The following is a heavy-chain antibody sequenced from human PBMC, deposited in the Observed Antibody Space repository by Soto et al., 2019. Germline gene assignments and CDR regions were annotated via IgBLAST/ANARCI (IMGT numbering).Heavy chain of an antibody. J-gene: IGHJ4*02. CDR3: ARYFYGEIDY. CDR2: IYYSGNT. V-gene: IGHV4-39*01. CDR1: GGSISSSSYY. Sequence: SETLSLTCTVSGGSISSSSYYWGWIRQPPGKGLEWIGSIYYSGNTYYNPSLKSRVTISVDTSKSQFSLKLSSVTAADTAVYYCARYFYGEIDYWGQGTLVTVSS. D-gene: IGHD4-17*01.